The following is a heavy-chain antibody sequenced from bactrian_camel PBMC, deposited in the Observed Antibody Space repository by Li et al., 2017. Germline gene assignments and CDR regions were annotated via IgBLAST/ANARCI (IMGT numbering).Heavy chain of an antibody. V-gene: IGHV3S55*01. CDR3: ELRLPPTK. CDR1: GLTDRRHS. Sequence: HVQLVESGGGSVEAGGSLRLSCTASGLTDRRHSMAWFRQGPGKGRERVACMSHDWSTVYADSVQGRFTISRDNANNILYLQMNDLRPEDTAVYYCELRLPPTKRGQGTQVTVS. J-gene: IGHJ4*01. D-gene: IGHD7*01. CDR2: MSHDWST.